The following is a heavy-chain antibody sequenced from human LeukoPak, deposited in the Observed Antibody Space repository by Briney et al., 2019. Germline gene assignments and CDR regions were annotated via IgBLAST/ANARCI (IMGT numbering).Heavy chain of an antibody. CDR1: GFTFSSYG. CDR2: ISGGGGST. V-gene: IGHV3-23*01. Sequence: GGSLRLSCAASGFTFSSYGMSWVRQAPGKGLEWVSAISGGGGSTYYPDSVKGRFTISRDNSRNTLYLQMNSLRAEDTAVYHCAKKGGFSYGDPFDYWGQGTLVTVPS. D-gene: IGHD5-18*01. CDR3: AKKGGFSYGDPFDY. J-gene: IGHJ4*02.